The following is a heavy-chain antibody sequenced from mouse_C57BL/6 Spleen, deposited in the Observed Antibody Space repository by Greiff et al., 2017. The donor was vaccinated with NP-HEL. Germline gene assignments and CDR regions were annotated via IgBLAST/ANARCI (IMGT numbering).Heavy chain of an antibody. CDR2: IHPSDSDT. CDR3: AILDDYEYYFDD. Sequence: QVQLKQPGAELVKPGASVKVSCKASGYTFTSYWMHWVKQRPGQGLEWIGRIHPSDSDTNYNQKFKGKATLTVDKSSSTAYMQLSSLTSEDSAVYYCAILDDYEYYFDDWGQGTTLTVSS. CDR1: GYTFTSYW. V-gene: IGHV1-74*01. D-gene: IGHD2-4*01. J-gene: IGHJ2*01.